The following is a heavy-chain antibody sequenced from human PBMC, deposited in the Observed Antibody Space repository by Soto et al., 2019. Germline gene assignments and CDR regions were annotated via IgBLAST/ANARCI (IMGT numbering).Heavy chain of an antibody. Sequence: SETLSLTCTVSGGSISGSYWTWVRQPPGKGLEWIGSIHYSGYINYNPSLKRRVTISAGSPHNYFSLKLTSVTAADTAVYYCAGDSNSGWYYYWGQGTLVTVSS. J-gene: IGHJ4*02. V-gene: IGHV4-59*01. CDR3: AGDSNSGWYYY. CDR1: GGSISGSY. CDR2: IHYSGYI. D-gene: IGHD6-19*01.